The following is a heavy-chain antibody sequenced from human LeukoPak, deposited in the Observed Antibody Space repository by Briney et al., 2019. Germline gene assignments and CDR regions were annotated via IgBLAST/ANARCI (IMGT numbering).Heavy chain of an antibody. V-gene: IGHV4-30-4*08. CDR3: ARGAPLIAVVGGYFDY. CDR1: GGSISSGDYY. Sequence: SETLSLTCTVSGGSISSGDYYWSWIRQPPGKGLEWIGYIYYSGSTYYNPSLKSRVTISVDTSKNQFSLKLSSVTAADTAVYYCARGAPLIAVVGGYFDYWGQGTPVTASS. J-gene: IGHJ4*02. CDR2: IYYSGST. D-gene: IGHD6-19*01.